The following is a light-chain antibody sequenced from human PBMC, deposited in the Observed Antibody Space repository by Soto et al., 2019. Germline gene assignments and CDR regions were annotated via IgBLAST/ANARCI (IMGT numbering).Light chain of an antibody. CDR2: GAT. CDR3: SSYTATRTYV. Sequence: QSVLTQPASVSGSPGQSVTISCTGTSSDVGGYNYVSWYQQLPGEAPKLIIYGATDRPSGVSNRFSGSKSGNTASLTVSGLQAEDEGDYYCSSYTATRTYVFGTGTKVTVL. CDR1: SSDVGGYNY. V-gene: IGLV2-14*01. J-gene: IGLJ1*01.